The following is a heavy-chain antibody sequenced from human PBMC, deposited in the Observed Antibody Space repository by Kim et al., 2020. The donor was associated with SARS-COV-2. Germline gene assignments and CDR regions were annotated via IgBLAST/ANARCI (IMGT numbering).Heavy chain of an antibody. J-gene: IGHJ4*02. Sequence: SETLSLTCAVYGGSFSGYYWSWIRQPPGKGLEWIGEINHSGSTNYNPSLKSRVTISVDTSKNQFSLKLSSVTAADTAVYYCARGRGSGSYSGGDYWGQGTLVTVSS. V-gene: IGHV4-34*01. CDR2: INHSGST. CDR3: ARGRGSGSYSGGDY. CDR1: GGSFSGYY. D-gene: IGHD1-26*01.